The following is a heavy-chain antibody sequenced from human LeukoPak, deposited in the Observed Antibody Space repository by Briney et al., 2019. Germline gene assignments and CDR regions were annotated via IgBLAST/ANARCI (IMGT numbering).Heavy chain of an antibody. Sequence: SETLSLTCTVSGGSISTYYWSWIRQPPGKGLEWIGYIYYTGSTSYNPSLKSRVTMSLDASKNQFSLELNSVTPADTAVYYCARDDYVWGSYHFFDYWGQGTLVTVSS. CDR2: IYYTGST. CDR3: ARDDYVWGSYHFFDY. J-gene: IGHJ4*02. CDR1: GGSISTYY. D-gene: IGHD3-16*02. V-gene: IGHV4-59*01.